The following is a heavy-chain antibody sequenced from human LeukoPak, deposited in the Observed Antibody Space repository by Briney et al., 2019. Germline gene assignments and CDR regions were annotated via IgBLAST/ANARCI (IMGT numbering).Heavy chain of an antibody. Sequence: PSETLSLTCTVSGGSMSNDYWSWIRQPAGKGLEWIGRIYSSGSINYNPSLKSRVTMSVDTSKNQFSLKVSSVTAADTAVYYCARDLAGDLGYWGQGTLVTVSS. CDR1: GGSMSNDY. V-gene: IGHV4-4*07. D-gene: IGHD6-19*01. CDR2: IYSSGSI. J-gene: IGHJ4*02. CDR3: ARDLAGDLGY.